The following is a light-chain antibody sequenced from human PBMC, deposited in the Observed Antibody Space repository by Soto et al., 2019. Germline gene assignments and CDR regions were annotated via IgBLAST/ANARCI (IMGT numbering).Light chain of an antibody. V-gene: IGLV2-8*01. CDR2: EVT. CDR1: SSDVGGYNY. J-gene: IGLJ2*01. Sequence: SALTQPPSASGSLGQSVTISCTGSSSDVGGYNYVSWYQQHPGKAPKLMIYEVTKRPSGVTDRFSGSKSGNTASLTVTGLQAEDEADYYCSSYAGSSPFFGGVTKLTVL. CDR3: SSYAGSSPF.